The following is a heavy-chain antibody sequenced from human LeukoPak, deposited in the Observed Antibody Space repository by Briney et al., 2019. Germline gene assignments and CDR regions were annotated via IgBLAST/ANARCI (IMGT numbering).Heavy chain of an antibody. CDR3: ARLPYDSSGYYDGGGY. CDR1: GGTFNGCA. CDR2: VIRDLAIA. V-gene: IGHV1-69*04. D-gene: IGHD3-22*01. Sequence: SVKVSFKAAGGTFNGCAFNWVRQAPGQGLEWMGRVIRDLAIADYAQKFQARVTITADKSTTTGYMEMSSLRSEDTAVYYCARLPYDSSGYYDGGGYWGQGTLVTVSS. J-gene: IGHJ4*02.